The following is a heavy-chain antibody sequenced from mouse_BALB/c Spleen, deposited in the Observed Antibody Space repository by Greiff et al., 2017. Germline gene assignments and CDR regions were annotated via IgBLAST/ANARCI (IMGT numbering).Heavy chain of an antibody. V-gene: IGHV3-8*02. CDR3: ARYNDGYYSYFDY. Sequence: EVKVEESGPSLVKPSQTLSLTCSVTGDSITSGYWNWIRKFPGNKLEYMGYISYSGSTYYNPSLKSRISITRDTSKNQYYLQLNSVTTEDTATYYCARYNDGYYSYFDYWGQGTTLTVSS. CDR1: GDSITSGY. D-gene: IGHD2-3*01. CDR2: ISYSGST. J-gene: IGHJ2*01.